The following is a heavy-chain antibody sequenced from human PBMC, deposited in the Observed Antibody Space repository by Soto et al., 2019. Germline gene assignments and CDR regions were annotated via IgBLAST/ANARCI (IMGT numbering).Heavy chain of an antibody. CDR2: IIPIFGTA. CDR1: GGTFSSYA. Sequence: SVKVSCKASGGTFSSYAISWVRQAPGQGLEWMGGIIPIFGTANYAQKFQGRVTITADKSTSTAYMELSSLRSEDTAVYYCAREGCTNGVCRWGYYYYYYGMDVWGQGTTVTVSS. CDR3: AREGCTNGVCRWGYYYYYYGMDV. D-gene: IGHD2-8*01. J-gene: IGHJ6*02. V-gene: IGHV1-69*06.